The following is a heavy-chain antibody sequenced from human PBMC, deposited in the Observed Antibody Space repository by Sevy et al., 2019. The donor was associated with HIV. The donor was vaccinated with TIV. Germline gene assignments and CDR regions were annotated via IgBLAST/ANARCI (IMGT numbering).Heavy chain of an antibody. CDR3: AKLLIVVDDGFDV. CDR1: GYTFTDYY. J-gene: IGHJ3*01. D-gene: IGHD3-22*01. V-gene: IGHV1-2*02. CDR2: INPNTGAT. Sequence: ASVKVSCKASGYTFTDYYLHWLRQAPDQGLEGMGWINPNTGATNYAQKFKGRVTMTRDTSMSTAFMDLTRLRSDDTAVYYCAKLLIVVDDGFDVWGQGTMVTVSS.